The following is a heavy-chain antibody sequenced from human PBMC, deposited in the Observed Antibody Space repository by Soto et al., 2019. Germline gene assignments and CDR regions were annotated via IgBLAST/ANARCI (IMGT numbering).Heavy chain of an antibody. J-gene: IGHJ6*02. CDR2: IVVGSGNT. D-gene: IGHD6-13*01. CDR1: GFTFTSSA. V-gene: IGHV1-58*01. Sequence: ASVKVSCKASGFTFTSSAVQWVRQARGQRLEWIGWIVVGSGNTNYAQKFQERVTITRDMSTSTAYMELSSLRSEDTAVYYCAADLAAAGTYYYGMDVWGQGTTVTVSS. CDR3: AADLAAAGTYYYGMDV.